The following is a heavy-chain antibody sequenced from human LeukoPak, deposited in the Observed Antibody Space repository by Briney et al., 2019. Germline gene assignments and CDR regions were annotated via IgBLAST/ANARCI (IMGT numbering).Heavy chain of an antibody. CDR3: ARHGSYCFDS. Sequence: RTSETLSLTCGVSGGSFSISYWSWIRQPPGKGLEWIGQIYHSGGANYNLSLRSRVTISIDTSKNQLSLRLSSVTAADTAVYYCARHGSYCFDSWGQGTLVTVSS. V-gene: IGHV4-34*01. J-gene: IGHJ4*02. CDR2: IYHSGGA. D-gene: IGHD3-10*01. CDR1: GGSFSISY.